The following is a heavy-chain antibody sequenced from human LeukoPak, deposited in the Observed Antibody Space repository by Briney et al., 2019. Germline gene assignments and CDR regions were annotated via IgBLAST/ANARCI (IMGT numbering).Heavy chain of an antibody. D-gene: IGHD3-16*02. CDR1: GFTFSDYY. CDR3: ARGCRRYWYDYVWGSYRYTSGHFDY. J-gene: IGHJ4*02. V-gene: IGHV3-11*06. CDR2: ISSSSSYT. Sequence: SGGSLRLSCAASGFTFSDYYMSWIRQAPGKGLEWVSYISSSSSYTNYADSVKGRFTISRDNAKNSLYLQMNSLRAEDTAVYYCARGCRRYWYDYVWGSYRYTSGHFDYWGQGTLVTVSS.